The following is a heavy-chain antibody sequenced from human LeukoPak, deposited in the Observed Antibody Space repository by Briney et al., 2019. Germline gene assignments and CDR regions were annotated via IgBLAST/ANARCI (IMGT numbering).Heavy chain of an antibody. CDR1: GFTFSSYT. V-gene: IGHV3-21*01. D-gene: IGHD3-16*01. CDR3: AGGGGLF. CDR2: ISSSSNYI. Sequence: GGSLRLSCAASGFTFSSYTMNWVRQAPGKGLEWVSSISSSSNYIYYADSVKGRFTISRDNAKNSLYLQMNSLRAEDTAVYYCAGGGGLFWGQGTMVTVSS. J-gene: IGHJ3*01.